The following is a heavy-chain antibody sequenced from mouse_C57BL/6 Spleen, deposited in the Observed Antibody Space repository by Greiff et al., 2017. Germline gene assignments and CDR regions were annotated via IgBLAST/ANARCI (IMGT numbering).Heavy chain of an antibody. Sequence: EVQLMESGGGLVKPGGSLKLSCAASGFTFSDYGMHWVRQAPEKGLEWVAYISSGSSTIYYADTVKGRFTISRDNAKNTLFLQMTSLRSEDTAMYYCARITTAYAMDYWGQGTSVTVSS. CDR2: ISSGSSTI. D-gene: IGHD1-2*01. CDR3: ARITTAYAMDY. V-gene: IGHV5-17*01. J-gene: IGHJ4*01. CDR1: GFTFSDYG.